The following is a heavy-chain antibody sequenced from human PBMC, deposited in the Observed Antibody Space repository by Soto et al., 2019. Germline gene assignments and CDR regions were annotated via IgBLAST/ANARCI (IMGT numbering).Heavy chain of an antibody. Sequence: ASVKVSCKASGYTFTSQDINWVRQATGQGLEWMGWMNPYTGNTAYAQKFQGRVTMTRDTSISTAYMELSSLRSEDTAVYFCARLWWQKYWGQGTLVTVSS. J-gene: IGHJ4*02. CDR1: GYTFTSQD. V-gene: IGHV1-8*01. CDR2: MNPYTGNT. D-gene: IGHD2-21*01. CDR3: ARLWWQKY.